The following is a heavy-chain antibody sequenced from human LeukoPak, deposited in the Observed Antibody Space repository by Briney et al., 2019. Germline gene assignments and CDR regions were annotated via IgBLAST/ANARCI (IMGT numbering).Heavy chain of an antibody. CDR3: AKASRGYSGYDLYYFDY. V-gene: IGHV3-23*01. CDR2: ISGSGGST. Sequence: GGSLRLSCAASGFTFSSYAMSWVRQAPGKGLEWVSAISGSGGSTYYAGSVKGRFTISRDNSKNTLYLQMNSLRAEDTAVYYCAKASRGYSGYDLYYFDYWGQGTLVTVSS. CDR1: GFTFSSYA. J-gene: IGHJ4*02. D-gene: IGHD5-12*01.